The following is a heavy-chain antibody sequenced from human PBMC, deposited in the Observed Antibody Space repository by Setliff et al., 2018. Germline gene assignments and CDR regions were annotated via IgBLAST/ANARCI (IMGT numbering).Heavy chain of an antibody. CDR1: GFTFRNYW. Sequence: PGGSLRLSCAASGFTFRNYWMSWVRQAPGKGLEWVANIKEDGSQIKYLDSVEGRFTIFRDNAKNSVYLQMNSLKAEDTAVYYCLTETRWQSWDYWGQGTLVTVSS. D-gene: IGHD2-21*02. CDR2: IKEDGSQI. CDR3: LTETRWQSWDY. V-gene: IGHV3-7*01. J-gene: IGHJ4*02.